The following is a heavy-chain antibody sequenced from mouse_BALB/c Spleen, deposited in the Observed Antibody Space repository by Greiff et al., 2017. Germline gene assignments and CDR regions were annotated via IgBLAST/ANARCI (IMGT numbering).Heavy chain of an antibody. CDR3: NARGTTVDY. Sequence: EVQLQESGAELVRSGASVKLSCTASGFNIKDYYMHWVKQRPEQGLEWIGWIDPENGDTEYAPKFQGKATMTADTSSNTAYLQLSSLTSEDTAVYYCNARGTTVDYWGQGTTLTVSS. D-gene: IGHD1-1*01. CDR2: IDPENGDT. V-gene: IGHV14-4*02. CDR1: GFNIKDYY. J-gene: IGHJ2*01.